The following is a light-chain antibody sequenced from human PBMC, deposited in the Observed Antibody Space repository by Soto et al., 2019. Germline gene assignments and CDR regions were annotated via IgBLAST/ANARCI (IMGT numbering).Light chain of an antibody. CDR1: HTTNTW. CDR2: DAS. CDR3: EQYISYPYT. Sequence: DIPMTQFPSTLSASVGDRVTLTCRASHTTNTWLAWYQQKPGTAPKLLIYDASSLEGGVPSRFSASGSGTEFTLTISSLQPDDLATYYGEQYISYPYTFGEGTKVEIK. V-gene: IGKV1-5*01. J-gene: IGKJ2*01.